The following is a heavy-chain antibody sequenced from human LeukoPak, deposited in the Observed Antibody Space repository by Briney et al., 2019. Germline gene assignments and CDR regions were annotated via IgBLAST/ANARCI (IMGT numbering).Heavy chain of an antibody. CDR1: GFTFSNAW. J-gene: IGHJ4*02. CDR3: ISGGGTADY. V-gene: IGHV3-15*01. CDR2: TKIKTDDGTP. Sequence: GGSLRLSCAASGFTFSNAWMNWLGWVRQAPGKGLGWVGLTKIKTDDGTPDYAALVKGRFTISRDDSKNTVYLEMNSLETEDTAVYYCISGGGTADYWGQGTLVSVSS. D-gene: IGHD1-1*01.